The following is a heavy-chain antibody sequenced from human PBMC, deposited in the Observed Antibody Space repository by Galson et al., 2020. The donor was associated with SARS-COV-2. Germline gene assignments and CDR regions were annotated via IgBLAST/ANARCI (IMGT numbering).Heavy chain of an antibody. CDR1: GYTFTSYS. V-gene: IGHV5-10-1*01. D-gene: IGHD2-2*01. J-gene: IGHJ6*03. CDR3: ARLERDLKYVPDYHYYMDV. Sequence: HGESLKISCKGSGYTFTSYSISWVRQMPGKGLEWMGRIDPYVSYTKYSPSFQGHVTISADKSTSTAYVQWSSLKASDTALYYCARLERDLKYVPDYHYYMDVWGKGTTVTVSS. CDR2: IDPYVSYT.